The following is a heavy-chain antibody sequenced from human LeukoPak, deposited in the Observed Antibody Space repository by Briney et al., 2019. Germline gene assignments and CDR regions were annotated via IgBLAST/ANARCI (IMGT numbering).Heavy chain of an antibody. Sequence: GGSLRLSCAASGFTFSSYAMYWVRQAPGKGLEWVAVISYDGSNKYYADSVKGRFTISRDNSKNTLYVQMNSLRAEDTAVYYCARDRAPGVSQSYWYFDLWGRGTLVSVSS. CDR2: ISYDGSNK. V-gene: IGHV3-30-3*01. J-gene: IGHJ2*01. CDR1: GFTFSSYA. D-gene: IGHD2-8*01. CDR3: ARDRAPGVSQSYWYFDL.